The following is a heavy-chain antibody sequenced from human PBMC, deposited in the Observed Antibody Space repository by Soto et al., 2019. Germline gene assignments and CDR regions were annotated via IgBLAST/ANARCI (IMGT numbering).Heavy chain of an antibody. CDR2: IIPIFGTA. D-gene: IGHD3-22*01. J-gene: IGHJ4*02. CDR3: ARSGYYDSSGYSPCND. Sequence: QVQLVQSGAEVKKPGSSVKVSCKASGGTFSSYAISWVRQAPGQGLEWMGGIIPIFGTANYAQKFQGSVTITADESTSTAYMELSSLRSEDTAVYYCARSGYYDSSGYSPCNDWGQGNLVTVSS. V-gene: IGHV1-69*01. CDR1: GGTFSSYA.